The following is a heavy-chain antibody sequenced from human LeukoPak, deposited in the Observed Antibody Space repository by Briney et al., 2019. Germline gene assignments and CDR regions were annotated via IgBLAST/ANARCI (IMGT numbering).Heavy chain of an antibody. CDR2: ISYDGSNK. Sequence: PGGSLGLSCAASGFTFSSYGMHWVRQAPGKGLEWVAVISYDGSNKYYADSVKGRFTISRDNSKNTLYLQMNSLRAEDTAVYYCAKAVKGYRYFNYWGQGTLVTVSS. D-gene: IGHD3-16*02. V-gene: IGHV3-30*18. CDR1: GFTFSSYG. CDR3: AKAVKGYRYFNY. J-gene: IGHJ4*02.